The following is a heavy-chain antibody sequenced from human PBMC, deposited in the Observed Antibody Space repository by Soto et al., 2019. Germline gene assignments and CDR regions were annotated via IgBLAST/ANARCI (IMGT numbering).Heavy chain of an antibody. CDR2: INPSNGNT. V-gene: IGHV1-46*01. D-gene: IGHD1-26*01. J-gene: IGHJ4*02. Sequence: ASVKVSCKASGYTFTSYYMHWVRQAPGQGLEWMGIINPSNGNTNYAQKFQGRVTITRDTSATTAYMELSSLRSEDTAVYYCARAELSSYFDYWGQGTLVTVSS. CDR1: GYTFTSYY. CDR3: ARAELSSYFDY.